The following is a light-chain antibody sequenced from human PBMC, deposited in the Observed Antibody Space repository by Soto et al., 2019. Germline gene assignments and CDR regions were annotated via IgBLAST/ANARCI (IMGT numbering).Light chain of an antibody. Sequence: DIQMTQSPSTLSASVGDRVTITCRASQTISSWLAWYQQKPGKAPKLLIWKASTLKSGVPSRFSGSGSGTEFTLTISSLQPDDFATYYCQHYNSYSEAFGQGTKVDIK. J-gene: IGKJ1*01. CDR3: QHYNSYSEA. CDR1: QTISSW. V-gene: IGKV1-5*03. CDR2: KAS.